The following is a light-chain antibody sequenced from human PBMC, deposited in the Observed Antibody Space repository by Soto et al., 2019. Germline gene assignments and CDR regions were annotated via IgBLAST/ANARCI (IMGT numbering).Light chain of an antibody. CDR3: EQYNTSAGR. J-gene: IGKJ1*01. CDR1: QSISSN. CDR2: GAS. Sequence: VSGGSVDIGGRRASQSISSNLAWHQQKPGKAPRLLIYGASTRASGIPARFSGSGSGTEFTLTISCRHSYDSAVQIYEQYNTSAGRFGEGTKVDIK. V-gene: IGKV3-15*01.